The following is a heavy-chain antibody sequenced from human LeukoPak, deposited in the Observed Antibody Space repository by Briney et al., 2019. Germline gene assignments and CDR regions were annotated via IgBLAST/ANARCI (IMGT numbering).Heavy chain of an antibody. Sequence: PGGSLRLSCSASGFTFSSYWMHWVRQAPGKGPVWVSRINSDGSSTYYADSVKGRFTISRDNAKNTLYLQMNSLRAEDTAVYYCARDPKQGGTYWNYSDYWGQGALVTVSP. CDR2: INSDGSST. D-gene: IGHD1-26*01. CDR3: ARDPKQGGTYWNYSDY. CDR1: GFTFSSYW. V-gene: IGHV3-74*01. J-gene: IGHJ4*02.